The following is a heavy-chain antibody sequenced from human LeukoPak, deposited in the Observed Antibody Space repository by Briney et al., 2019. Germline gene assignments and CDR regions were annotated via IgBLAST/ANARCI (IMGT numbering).Heavy chain of an antibody. D-gene: IGHD1-14*01. V-gene: IGHV3-7*05. Sequence: GGSLRLSCVASGFTFNNYLMNWVRQAPGRGLEWVANIRGDGSEKNYLDSVKGRFTISRENAKNSLYLQMDNLRAEDTAVYYCATDRREEPSNFDRNRFAYWGQGTLVTVSS. CDR3: ATDRREEPSNFDRNRFAY. CDR2: IRGDGSEK. CDR1: GFTFNNYL. J-gene: IGHJ4*02.